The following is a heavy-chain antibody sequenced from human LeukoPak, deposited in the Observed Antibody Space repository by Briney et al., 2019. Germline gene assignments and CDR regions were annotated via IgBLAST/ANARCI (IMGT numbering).Heavy chain of an antibody. CDR3: ARGDYGDYEWFDP. CDR1: GYTFTGYY. Sequence: ASVKVSCKASGYTFTGYYMHWVRQAPGQGLEWMGWINPNSGGTNCAQKFQGRVTMTRDTSISTAYMELRRLRSDDTAVYYCARGDYGDYEWFDPWGQGTLVTVSS. CDR2: INPNSGGT. V-gene: IGHV1-2*02. J-gene: IGHJ5*02. D-gene: IGHD4-17*01.